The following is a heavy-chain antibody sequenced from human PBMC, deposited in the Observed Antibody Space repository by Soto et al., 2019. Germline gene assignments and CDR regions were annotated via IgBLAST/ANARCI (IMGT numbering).Heavy chain of an antibody. D-gene: IGHD2-2*01. CDR3: AHSGAMPDHDYFDY. Sequence: QITLKESGPTLVKPTQPLTLTCTFSGFSLSTSGVGVGWIRQPPGKALEWLALIYWNDDKRYTPSLKIRPTITNDTTKNQVVLTMTNMDPVDTATYYCAHSGAMPDHDYFDYWGQGTLVTVSS. V-gene: IGHV2-5*01. CDR1: GFSLSTSGVG. J-gene: IGHJ4*02. CDR2: IYWNDDK.